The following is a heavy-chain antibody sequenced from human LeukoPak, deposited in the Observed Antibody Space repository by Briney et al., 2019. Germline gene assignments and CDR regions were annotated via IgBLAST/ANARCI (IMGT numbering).Heavy chain of an antibody. CDR3: VVTSAPSIAAAGIPIDY. J-gene: IGHJ4*02. CDR1: GFTFSSYA. Sequence: GGSLRLSCAASGFTFSSYAMSWVRQAPGKGLEWVSAISGSGGSTYYADSVKGRFTISRDNSKNTLYPQMNSLRAEDTAVYYCVVTSAPSIAAAGIPIDYWGQGTLVTVSS. D-gene: IGHD6-13*01. CDR2: ISGSGGST. V-gene: IGHV3-23*01.